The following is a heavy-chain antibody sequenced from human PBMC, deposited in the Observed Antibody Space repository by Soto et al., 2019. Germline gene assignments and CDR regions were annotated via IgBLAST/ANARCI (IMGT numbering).Heavy chain of an antibody. V-gene: IGHV3-7*01. CDR2: IKEDGSEK. CDR3: ARERYYYGSGDY. Sequence: GGSMRVSSAAAGCKFSSYWGSWVRKAPGKGLEWVANIKEDGSEKNYVDSVKGQFTISRDNAKNSLYLQMNSLRAEDTAVYYCARERYYYGSGDYWGQGTLVTVSS. D-gene: IGHD3-10*01. CDR1: GCKFSSYW. J-gene: IGHJ4*02.